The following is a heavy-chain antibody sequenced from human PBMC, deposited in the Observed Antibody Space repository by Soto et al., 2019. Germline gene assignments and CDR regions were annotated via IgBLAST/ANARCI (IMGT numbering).Heavy chain of an antibody. CDR1: GYTFTSYG. D-gene: IGHD3-10*01. Sequence: SVKVSCKASGYTFTSYGISWVRQAPGQGLEWMGWISAYNGNTNYAQKLQGRVTMTTDTSTSTAYMELRSLRSDDTAVYYCARVRRSYGSGFLDYWGQGTLVTVSS. CDR2: ISAYNGNT. J-gene: IGHJ4*02. CDR3: ARVRRSYGSGFLDY. V-gene: IGHV1-18*04.